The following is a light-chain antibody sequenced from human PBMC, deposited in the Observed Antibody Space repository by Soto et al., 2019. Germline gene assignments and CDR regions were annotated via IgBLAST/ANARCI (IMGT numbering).Light chain of an antibody. CDR1: SSDVGGYNY. CDR3: RSYTSSSTV. CDR2: DVS. Sequence: QSVLTQPASVSGSPGQSITISCTGTSSDVGGYNYVSWYQQHPGKVRKLMIYDVSNRPSGVSNRFSGSKSDNTASLTISGLQAEDEADYYCRSYTSSSTVFGGGTQLTVL. V-gene: IGLV2-14*01. J-gene: IGLJ7*01.